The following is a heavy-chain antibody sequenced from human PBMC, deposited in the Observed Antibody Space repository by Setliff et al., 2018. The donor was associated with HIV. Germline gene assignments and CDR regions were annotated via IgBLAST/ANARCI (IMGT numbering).Heavy chain of an antibody. Sequence: SETLSLTCTVSSGSISSYYWSWIRQPPGKGLEWIGYIYYSGSTNYNPSLKSRVTISVDTSKNQFSLKLSSVTAADTAVYCCARLGRGTYYYDSSGYLYAFDIWGQGTMVTVSS. CDR1: SGSISSYY. J-gene: IGHJ3*02. V-gene: IGHV4-59*08. CDR3: ARLGRGTYYYDSSGYLYAFDI. D-gene: IGHD3-22*01. CDR2: IYYSGST.